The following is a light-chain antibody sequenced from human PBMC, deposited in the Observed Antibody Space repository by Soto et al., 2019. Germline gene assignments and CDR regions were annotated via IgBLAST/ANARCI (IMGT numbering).Light chain of an antibody. V-gene: IGKV1-16*02. J-gene: IGKJ4*01. CDR1: QDINNY. CDR2: AAS. Sequence: DVQMTQSPSSLSASVGDRVTITCRASQDINNYLAWFQQKPGQAPKSLIYAASSLQSGVPSNFSGSGSGTDFTLTNSSLQPEDFATYYCQQYQNYPVTFGGGTKVEIK. CDR3: QQYQNYPVT.